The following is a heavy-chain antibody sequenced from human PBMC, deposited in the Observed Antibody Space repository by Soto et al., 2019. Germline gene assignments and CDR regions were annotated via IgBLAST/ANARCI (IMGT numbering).Heavy chain of an antibody. V-gene: IGHV3-33*01. D-gene: IGHD3-10*01. CDR1: GLTFSSYG. CDR3: ARDGDYYGSGKFGMDV. Sequence: GGSLKLSCAASGLTFSSYGMHGARQAPGKGLEWVAVIWYDGSNKYYADSVKGRFTISRDNSKNTLYLQMNSLRAEDTVVYYCARDGDYYGSGKFGMDVWGQGTTVTVSS. CDR2: IWYDGSNK. J-gene: IGHJ6*02.